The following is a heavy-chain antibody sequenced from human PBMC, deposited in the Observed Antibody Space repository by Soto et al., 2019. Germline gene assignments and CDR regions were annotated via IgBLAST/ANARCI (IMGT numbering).Heavy chain of an antibody. CDR3: ARTTLDGRFGEDGISAFDI. CDR2: IYHSGST. D-gene: IGHD3-3*01. Sequence: SETLSLTCAVSGGSISSGGYSWSWIRQPPGKGLEWIGYIYHSGSTYYNPSLKSRVTISVDRSKNQFSLKLSSVTAADTAVYYCARTTLDGRFGEDGISAFDIWGQGTMVTVSS. CDR1: GGSISSGGYS. J-gene: IGHJ3*02. V-gene: IGHV4-30-2*01.